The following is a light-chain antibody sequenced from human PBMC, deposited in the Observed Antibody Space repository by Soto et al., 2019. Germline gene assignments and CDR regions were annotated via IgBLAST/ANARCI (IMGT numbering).Light chain of an antibody. CDR3: QKCNGGPFT. CDR1: QDISDH. Sequence: DFQMTQSPSSLSASVGDRVTITCRASQDISDHVAWYLQKPGKVPQLLIHTSSPFHSGVTSRLGAAGFGTYFTLTINRLPPEDVGVYFCQKCNGGPFTFGPGTTVDVK. V-gene: IGKV1-27*01. J-gene: IGKJ3*01. CDR2: TSS.